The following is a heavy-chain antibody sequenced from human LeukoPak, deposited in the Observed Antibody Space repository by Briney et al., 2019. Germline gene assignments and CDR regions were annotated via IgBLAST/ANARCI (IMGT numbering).Heavy chain of an antibody. J-gene: IGHJ4*02. D-gene: IGHD2-15*01. CDR3: AKLKHVVAAVDY. V-gene: IGHV3-21*04. Sequence: SVKGRFTISRDNAKNSLYLQMNSPRAEDTAVYYCAKLKHVVAAVDYWGQGTLVTVSS.